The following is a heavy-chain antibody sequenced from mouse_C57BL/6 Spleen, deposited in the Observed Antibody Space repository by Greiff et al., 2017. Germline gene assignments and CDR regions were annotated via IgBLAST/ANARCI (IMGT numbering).Heavy chain of an antibody. D-gene: IGHD2-4*01. CDR1: GYTFTSYW. CDR2: IDPSDSEP. CDR3: ARLTYDCGGAGFAY. V-gene: IGHV1-52*01. Sequence: QVQLQQPGAELVRPGSSVKLSCKASGYTFTSYWMHWVKPRPIQGLEWIGNIDPSDSEPHYNQKFKDKATLTVDKSSSTAYMQLSSLTSEDSAVYYCARLTYDCGGAGFAYWGQGTSVTVSA. J-gene: IGHJ3*01.